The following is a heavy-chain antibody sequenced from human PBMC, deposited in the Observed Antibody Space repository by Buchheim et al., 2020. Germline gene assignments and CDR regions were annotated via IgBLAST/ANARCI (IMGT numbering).Heavy chain of an antibody. J-gene: IGHJ4*02. D-gene: IGHD3-10*01. Sequence: EVQLVESGGDLVQPGGSLRLSCVVTGFSFSNSWMAWVRQAPGKGLEWVANINPDGSQHYYVDSVKGRFTLSRDNPKNSLLLQMNSLRVEDTAIYYWTRDLNGGVHWGQGTL. CDR1: GFSFSNSW. CDR3: TRDLNGGVH. V-gene: IGHV3-7*01. CDR2: INPDGSQH.